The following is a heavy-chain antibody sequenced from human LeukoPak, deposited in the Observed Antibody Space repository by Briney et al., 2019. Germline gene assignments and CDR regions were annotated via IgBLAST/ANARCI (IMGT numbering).Heavy chain of an antibody. D-gene: IGHD6-13*01. CDR3: AKYQAVAGTPFDY. Sequence: VQPGGSLRLSCAASGFGFSSYWMTWVRQAPGKGLEWVSSITGSGGSTYYADSVKGRFTISRDNSKNTLYLQMNSLRAEDTAVYYCAKYQAVAGTPFDYWGQGTLVTVSS. CDR1: GFGFSSYW. V-gene: IGHV3-23*01. J-gene: IGHJ4*02. CDR2: ITGSGGST.